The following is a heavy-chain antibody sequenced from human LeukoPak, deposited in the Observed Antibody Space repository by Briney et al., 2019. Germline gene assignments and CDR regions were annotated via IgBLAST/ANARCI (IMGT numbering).Heavy chain of an antibody. CDR2: INPNTGVT. D-gene: IGHD3-22*01. V-gene: IGHV1-2*02. Sequence: ASVKVSCKASGYTFTGYYMHWVRQAPGQGREWMGWINPNTGVTNYAQKFQGRVTMTRDTSISTAYMELSRLRSDDTAVYYCARSTYYYDSSGYSLFDYWGQGTLVTVSS. CDR1: GYTFTGYY. CDR3: ARSTYYYDSSGYSLFDY. J-gene: IGHJ4*02.